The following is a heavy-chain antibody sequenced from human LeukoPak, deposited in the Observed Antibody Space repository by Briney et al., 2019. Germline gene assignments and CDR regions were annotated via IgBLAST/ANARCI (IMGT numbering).Heavy chain of an antibody. J-gene: IGHJ4*02. D-gene: IGHD2-2*01. CDR1: GFTLSSYE. CDR2: IDYSGGDT. V-gene: IGHV3-23*01. Sequence: GGSLRLSCTASGFTLSSYEMSWIRQAPGKGLEWVSSIDYSGGDTHYADSVKGRFTISRDNSKNTLYLQMNSLRAEDTAVYYCAKDRSDIVVVPDETLDYWGQGTLVTVSS. CDR3: AKDRSDIVVVPDETLDY.